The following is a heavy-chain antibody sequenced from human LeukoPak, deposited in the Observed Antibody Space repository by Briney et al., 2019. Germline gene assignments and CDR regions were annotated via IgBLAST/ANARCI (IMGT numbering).Heavy chain of an antibody. CDR2: INPNSGGT. Sequence: ASVKVSCKASGYTFTGYYMHWVRQAPGQGLEWMGWINPNSGGTNYAQKFQGRVTMTRDTSISTAYMELSRLRSDDTAVYYCARAVGKGPGIAVAGSVYWGQGTLVTVSS. CDR1: GYTFTGYY. D-gene: IGHD6-19*01. J-gene: IGHJ4*02. V-gene: IGHV1-2*02. CDR3: ARAVGKGPGIAVAGSVY.